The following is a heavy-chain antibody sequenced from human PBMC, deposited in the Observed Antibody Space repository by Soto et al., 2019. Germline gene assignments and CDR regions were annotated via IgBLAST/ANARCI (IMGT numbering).Heavy chain of an antibody. V-gene: IGHV4-34*01. CDR2: INHSGST. CDR1: GGSFSGYY. J-gene: IGHJ6*03. D-gene: IGHD3-10*01. Sequence: SETLSLTCAVYGGSFSGYYWSWIRPTPGKGLEWIGEINHSGSTNYNPSLKSRVTISVDTSKNQFSLKLSSVTAADTAVYYCARSDGSGTGYYYYYYMDVWGKGTTVTVSS. CDR3: ARSDGSGTGYYYYYYMDV.